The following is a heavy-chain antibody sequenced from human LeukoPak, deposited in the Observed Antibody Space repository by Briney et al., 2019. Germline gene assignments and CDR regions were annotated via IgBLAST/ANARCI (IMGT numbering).Heavy chain of an antibody. Sequence: GGSLRLSCAASGFTFSDYNMSWVRQAPGKGLEWVSTISGSGDNTYYADSVKGRFTISRDNAKNTLNLQMNSLRAEDTAVYYCARDLGQYYDTSDNWFDPWGQGTLVTVSS. D-gene: IGHD3-22*01. V-gene: IGHV3-23*01. CDR3: ARDLGQYYDTSDNWFDP. J-gene: IGHJ5*02. CDR1: GFTFSDYN. CDR2: ISGSGDNT.